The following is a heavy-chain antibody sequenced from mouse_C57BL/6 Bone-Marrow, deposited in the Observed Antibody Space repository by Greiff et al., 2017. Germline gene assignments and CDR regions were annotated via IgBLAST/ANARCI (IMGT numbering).Heavy chain of an antibody. CDR2: IWSGGST. Sequence: QVHLKQSGPGLVQPSQSLSITCTVSGFSLTSYGVHWVRQSPGKGLEWLGVIWSGGSTDYNAAFISRLSIRKDNSKSQVFFKMNSLQADDTNIYYCASYDYSYAMDYWGQGTSVTVSS. V-gene: IGHV2-2*01. J-gene: IGHJ4*01. CDR3: ASYDYSYAMDY. CDR1: GFSLTSYG. D-gene: IGHD2-4*01.